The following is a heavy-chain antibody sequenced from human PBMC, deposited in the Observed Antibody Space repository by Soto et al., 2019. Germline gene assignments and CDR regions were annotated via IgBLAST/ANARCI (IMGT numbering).Heavy chain of an antibody. CDR2: ISYDGSNK. Sequence: QVQLVESGGGVVQPGRSLRLSCAASGFTFSSYAMHWVRQAPGKGLEWVAVISYDGSNKYYADSVKGRFTISRDSSKDTLHLQMNSPRAEDTALYYCARPPASCGIVILDYWGQGTLVTVSS. CDR3: ARPPASCGIVILDY. CDR1: GFTFSSYA. D-gene: IGHD3-16*02. J-gene: IGHJ4*02. V-gene: IGHV3-30-3*01.